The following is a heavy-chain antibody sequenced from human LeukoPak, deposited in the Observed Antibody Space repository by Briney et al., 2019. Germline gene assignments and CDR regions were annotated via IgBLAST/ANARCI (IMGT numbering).Heavy chain of an antibody. V-gene: IGHV4-59*08. D-gene: IGHD6-19*01. J-gene: IGHJ4*02. CDR2: IYNSGSS. CDR1: GGSISSFY. Sequence: SETLSLTCSVSGGSISSFYWSWIRQPPGKGLEWTGYIYNSGSSRYNPSLGSRVTISVDTSKNQFSLNLSSVTAADTAVYYCARRTYSSGWDWGQGNLVTVSS. CDR3: ARRTYSSGWD.